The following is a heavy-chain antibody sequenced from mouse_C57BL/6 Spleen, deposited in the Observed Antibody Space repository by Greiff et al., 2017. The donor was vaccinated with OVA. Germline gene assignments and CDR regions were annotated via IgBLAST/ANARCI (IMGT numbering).Heavy chain of an antibody. Sequence: VQLKESGPGLVKPSQSLSLTCSVTGYSITSGYYWNWIRQFPGNKLEWMGYISYDGSNNYNPSLKNRISITRDTSKNQFFLKLNSVTTEDTATYYCARAFYYDYKGDYWGQGTTLTVSS. CDR1: GYSITSGYY. J-gene: IGHJ2*01. V-gene: IGHV3-6*01. CDR3: ARAFYYDYKGDY. D-gene: IGHD2-4*01. CDR2: ISYDGSN.